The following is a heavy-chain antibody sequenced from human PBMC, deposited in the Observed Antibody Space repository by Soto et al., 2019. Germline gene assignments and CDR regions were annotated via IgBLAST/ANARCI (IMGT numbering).Heavy chain of an antibody. D-gene: IGHD2-15*01. CDR2: IYWDDDK. V-gene: IGHV2-5*02. Sequence: QITLKESGPPLVKPTQTLTLTCTFSGFSLSTSGVGVGWIRQPPGKALEWLALIYWDDDKRYSPSLKSRLTITKDTTKSRVVLTMTNMDPVDTATYYCAHPVTGYCSGGSCHFRGFQHWGQGTLVTVSS. CDR1: GFSLSTSGVG. CDR3: AHPVTGYCSGGSCHFRGFQH. J-gene: IGHJ1*01.